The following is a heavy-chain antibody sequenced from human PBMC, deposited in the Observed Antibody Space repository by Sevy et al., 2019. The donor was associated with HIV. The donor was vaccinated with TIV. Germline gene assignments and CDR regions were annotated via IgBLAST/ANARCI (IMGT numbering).Heavy chain of an antibody. CDR2: ISGHGGST. J-gene: IGHJ4*02. D-gene: IGHD3-22*01. CDR3: AKDSGISAQIVVALRY. V-gene: IGHV3-23*01. CDR1: GVTFSSYA. Sequence: GGSLRLSCADSGVTFSSYAMSWVRQAPGKGLEWVSTISGHGGSTYYAGAVKGRFTIYRDNSKKMVDLQMNSLRAEDTAVNYCAKDSGISAQIVVALRYWGQGTQVTVSS.